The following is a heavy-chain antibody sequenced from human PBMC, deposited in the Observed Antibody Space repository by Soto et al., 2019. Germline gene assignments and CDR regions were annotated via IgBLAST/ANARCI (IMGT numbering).Heavy chain of an antibody. CDR2: IWYDGSNK. CDR1: GFSFSDYG. D-gene: IGHD6-13*01. Sequence: QVQLVESGGGVVQPGGSLRLSCAASGFSFSDYGMHWVRQAPNKGLEWVAVIWYDGSNKFYLESVKGRFTISRDNSKNSLYLQMNSLRDEDTALYYCARDRAGAVGGSGDYYYDMDVWCQGTTVIVSS. V-gene: IGHV3-33*01. CDR3: ARDRAGAVGGSGDYYYDMDV. J-gene: IGHJ6*01.